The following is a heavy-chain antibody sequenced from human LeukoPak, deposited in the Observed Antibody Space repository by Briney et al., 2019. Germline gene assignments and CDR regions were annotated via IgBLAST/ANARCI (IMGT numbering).Heavy chain of an antibody. CDR2: MSYDGSNK. D-gene: IGHD2-2*01. Sequence: GGSLRLSCAASRFTFSSYATHWVRQAPGKGLEWVAVMSYDGSNKYYADSVKGRFTISRDNSKNTLYLQMNSLRAEDTALYYCAREGSSCQLFNWFDPWGQGTLVTVSS. CDR1: RFTFSSYA. CDR3: AREGSSCQLFNWFDP. V-gene: IGHV3-30-3*01. J-gene: IGHJ5*02.